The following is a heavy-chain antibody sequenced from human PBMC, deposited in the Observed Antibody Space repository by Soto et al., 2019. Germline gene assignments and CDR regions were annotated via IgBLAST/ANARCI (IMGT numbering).Heavy chain of an antibody. CDR3: ARYFAWPSGFDI. Sequence: SETLSLTCTVSGGSISSYYWSWIRQPPGKGLEWIGYIYYSGSTNYNPSLKSRVTISVDTSKKQFSLNLGSVTAADTAIYYCARYFAWPSGFDIWGQGTMVTVSS. D-gene: IGHD3-9*01. J-gene: IGHJ3*02. CDR1: GGSISSYY. CDR2: IYYSGST. V-gene: IGHV4-59*01.